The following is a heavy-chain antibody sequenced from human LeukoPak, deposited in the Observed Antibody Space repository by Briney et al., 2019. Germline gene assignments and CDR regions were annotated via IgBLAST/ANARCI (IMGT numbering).Heavy chain of an antibody. CDR3: ARLLRYFDWLFQDTATNWFDP. CDR1: GYTFTSYY. V-gene: IGHV1-46*01. D-gene: IGHD3-9*01. J-gene: IGHJ5*02. CDR2: INPSGGST. Sequence: ASVKVSCKASGYTFTSYYMHWVRQAPGQGLEWTGIINPSGGSTSYAQKFQGRVTMTRDTSTSTVYMELSSLRSEDTAVYYCARLLRYFDWLFQDTATNWFDPWGQGTLVTVSS.